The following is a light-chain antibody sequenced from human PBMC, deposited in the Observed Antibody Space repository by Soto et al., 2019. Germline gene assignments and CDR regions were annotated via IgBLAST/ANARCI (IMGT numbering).Light chain of an antibody. CDR1: SSDVGNYNY. CDR3: SSYTTISTRYV. Sequence: QSVLTQPASVSGSPGQSITISCTGTSSDVGNYNYVSWYQQHPGKAPKLMIFEVSNRPSGVSNRFSGSKSGNTAFLTISGLQPEDEADYYCSSYTTISTRYVFGTGTKVTVL. J-gene: IGLJ1*01. V-gene: IGLV2-14*01. CDR2: EVS.